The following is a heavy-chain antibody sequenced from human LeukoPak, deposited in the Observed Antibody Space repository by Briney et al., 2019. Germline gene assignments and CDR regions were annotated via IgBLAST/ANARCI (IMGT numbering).Heavy chain of an antibody. CDR1: EYTFSNYA. V-gene: IGHV3-23*01. Sequence: GGSLRLSCAASEYTFSNYAMSWVRQAPGKGLEWVSSIDGGGGSTYYADSVKGRFTISRDNSKNTLYLQMNSLRAEDTAIYYCASADGSGYRYYWGQGTLVTVSS. CDR2: IDGGGGST. CDR3: ASADGSGYRYY. J-gene: IGHJ4*02. D-gene: IGHD3-22*01.